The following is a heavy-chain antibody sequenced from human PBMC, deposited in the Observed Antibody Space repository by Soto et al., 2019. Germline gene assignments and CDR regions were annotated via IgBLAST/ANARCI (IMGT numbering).Heavy chain of an antibody. CDR1: GGTFSSYA. CDR2: IIPIFGTA. J-gene: IGHJ5*02. CDR3: ARRLDFWSGLGNTSRTGNWFDP. Sequence: SVKVSCKASGGTFSSYAISWVRQAPGQGLEWMGGIIPIFGTANYAQKFQGRVTITADESTSTAYMELSSLRSEDTAVYYCARRLDFWSGLGNTSRTGNWFDPWGQGTLVTVSS. D-gene: IGHD3-3*01. V-gene: IGHV1-69*13.